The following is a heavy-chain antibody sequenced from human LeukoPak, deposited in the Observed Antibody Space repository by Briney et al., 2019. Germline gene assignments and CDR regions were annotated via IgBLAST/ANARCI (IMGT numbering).Heavy chain of an antibody. D-gene: IGHD6-6*01. V-gene: IGHV3-7*01. CDR2: IKQDGSQR. CDR3: ARRGGSSSRRSPIDY. CDR1: GFTFSDYW. Sequence: GGSLRFSCAASGFTFSDYWMTWVRQAPGKGPEWVANIKQDGSQRYYVDSVRDRFTISRDNAKNSLFLQMNGLRAEDTAVYYCARRGGSSSRRSPIDYWGQGTLVTVSS. J-gene: IGHJ4*02.